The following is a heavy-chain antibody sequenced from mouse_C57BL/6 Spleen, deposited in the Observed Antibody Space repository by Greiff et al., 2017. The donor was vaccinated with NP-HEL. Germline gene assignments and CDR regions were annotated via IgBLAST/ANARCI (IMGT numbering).Heavy chain of an antibody. D-gene: IGHD1-1*01. Sequence: VKLMESGPGLVAPSQSLSITCTVSGFSLTSYAISWVRQPPGKGLEWLGVIWTGGGTNYNSALKSRLSISKDNSKSQVFLKMNSLQTDDTARYYCARIYPDYYGSSYYFDYWGQGTTLTVSS. J-gene: IGHJ2*01. CDR3: ARIYPDYYGSSYYFDY. CDR1: GFSLTSYA. V-gene: IGHV2-9-1*01. CDR2: IWTGGGT.